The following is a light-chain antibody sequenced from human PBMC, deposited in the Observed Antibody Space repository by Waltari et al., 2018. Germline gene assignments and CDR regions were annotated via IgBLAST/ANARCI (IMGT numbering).Light chain of an antibody. V-gene: IGKV1-39*01. CDR2: SAS. CDR1: QSISIY. Sequence: DIQMTQSPSSLSASVGDRVTITCRASQSISIYLNWYQQKPGKAPKLLIYSASSLQSGVPSRFSGGGSGTDFTLTISSLQPEDFATYYCQKSSSTPPWTFGQGTKVEIK. CDR3: QKSSSTPPWT. J-gene: IGKJ1*01.